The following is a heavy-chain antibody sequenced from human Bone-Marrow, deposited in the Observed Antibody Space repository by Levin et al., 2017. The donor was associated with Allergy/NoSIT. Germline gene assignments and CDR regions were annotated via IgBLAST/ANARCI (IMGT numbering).Heavy chain of an antibody. CDR3: ARARFWSGYYTFRYYYGMDV. CDR2: ISYDGSNK. D-gene: IGHD3-3*01. Sequence: GGSLRLSCAASGFTFSSYAMHWVRQAPGKGLEWVAVISYDGSNKYYADSVKGRFTISRDNSKNTLYLQMNSLRAEDTAVYYCARARFWSGYYTFRYYYGMDVWGQGTTVTVSS. V-gene: IGHV3-30*04. J-gene: IGHJ6*02. CDR1: GFTFSSYA.